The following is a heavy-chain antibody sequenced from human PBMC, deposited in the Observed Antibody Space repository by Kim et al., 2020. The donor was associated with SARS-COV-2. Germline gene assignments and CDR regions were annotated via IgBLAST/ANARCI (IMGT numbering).Heavy chain of an antibody. CDR3: ARLARDSGPI. CDR1: GYTFADYY. CDR2: ISPDSRGS. V-gene: IGHV1-2*02. Sequence: ASVKVSCKASGYTFADYYMHWVRQAPGQGLEWMGWISPDSRGSNYAQTFQGRVTMTRDTSISTAYMELSRLKSDDTAVYYCARLARDSGPIWGQGTMVTV. J-gene: IGHJ3*02. D-gene: IGHD6-19*01.